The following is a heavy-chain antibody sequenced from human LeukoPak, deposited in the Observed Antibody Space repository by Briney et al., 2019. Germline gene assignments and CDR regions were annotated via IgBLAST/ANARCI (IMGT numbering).Heavy chain of an antibody. D-gene: IGHD1-1*01. CDR3: ARGGYNVDY. V-gene: IGHV4-59*01. J-gene: IGHJ4*02. CDR2: IYYSGSI. Sequence: SETLSLTCTVSGGSISSYYWSWIRQPPGKGLEWIGYIYYSGSINYNPSLKSRVTISVHTSKDQFSLKLSSVTAADTAVYYCARGGYNVDYWGQGTLVTVSS. CDR1: GGSISSYY.